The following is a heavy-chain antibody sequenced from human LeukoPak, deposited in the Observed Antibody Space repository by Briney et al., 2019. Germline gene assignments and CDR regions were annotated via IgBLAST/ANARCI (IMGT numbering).Heavy chain of an antibody. Sequence: SETLSLTCAVYGGSFSGYYWSWICQPPGKGLEWIGEINHSGSTNYNPSLKSRVTISVDTSKNQFSLKLSSVTAADTAVYYCARDGLHSSSWYDYWGQGTLVTVSS. CDR1: GGSFSGYY. D-gene: IGHD6-13*01. V-gene: IGHV4-34*01. CDR2: INHSGST. CDR3: ARDGLHSSSWYDY. J-gene: IGHJ4*02.